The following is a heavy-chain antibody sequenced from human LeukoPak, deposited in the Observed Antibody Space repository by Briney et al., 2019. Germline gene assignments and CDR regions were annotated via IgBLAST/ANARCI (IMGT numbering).Heavy chain of an antibody. Sequence: PGGSLRLSCAASGFTFSSYSMNWVRQAPGKGLEWVSYISSSSSTIYYADSVKGRFTISRDNAKNSLYLQMNSLRAEDTALYYCVGSSSWYATQGKWFDPWGQGILVTVSS. CDR3: VGSSSWYATQGKWFDP. CDR1: GFTFSSYS. J-gene: IGHJ5*02. CDR2: ISSSSSTI. D-gene: IGHD6-13*01. V-gene: IGHV3-48*01.